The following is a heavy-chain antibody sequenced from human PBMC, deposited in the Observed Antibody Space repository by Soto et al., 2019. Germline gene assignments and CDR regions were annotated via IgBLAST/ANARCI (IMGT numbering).Heavy chain of an antibody. V-gene: IGHV4-34*01. CDR3: VRRPKSMVVPNF. CDR2: INHSGST. Sequence: QVQIEQWGAGLLKPSETLSLTCAVYGGSFSDDYWSWIRQSPGKGLEWIGEINHSGSTNYNPSLNSRFAISVDTSKNQVSLKLTSVTAADTAVYFCVRRPKSMVVPNFWGQGTLVTVSS. J-gene: IGHJ1*01. CDR1: GGSFSDDY. D-gene: IGHD2-21*01.